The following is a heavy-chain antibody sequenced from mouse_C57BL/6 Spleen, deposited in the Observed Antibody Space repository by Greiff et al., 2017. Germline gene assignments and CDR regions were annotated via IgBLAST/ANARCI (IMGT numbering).Heavy chain of an antibody. CDR2: IWGGGST. Sequence: VHLVESGPGLVAPSQSLSITCTVSGFSFTSYGVAWVRQPPGKGLEWLGVIWGGGSTTYTSAPMSRLGISKDNSQSQVVLKMNSLQTDDTAMYYCSKHSFDYWGQGTLVTVSA. V-gene: IGHV2-9*01. CDR1: GFSFTSYG. J-gene: IGHJ3*01. CDR3: SKHSFDY.